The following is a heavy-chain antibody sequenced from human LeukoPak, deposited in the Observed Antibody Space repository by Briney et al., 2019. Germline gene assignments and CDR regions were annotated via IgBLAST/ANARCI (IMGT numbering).Heavy chain of an antibody. CDR2: IYTSGST. V-gene: IGHV4-4*07. J-gene: IGHJ5*02. CDR1: GGTISSYY. Sequence: PSETLSLTCTVSGGTISSYYWSWIRQPAGKGLEWLGRIYTSGSTNYNPSLKSRVTMSVDTSKNQFSLKLTSVTAADTATYYCARDSGTTGEVRFDPWGQGIRVTVSS. D-gene: IGHD3-10*01. CDR3: ARDSGTTGEVRFDP.